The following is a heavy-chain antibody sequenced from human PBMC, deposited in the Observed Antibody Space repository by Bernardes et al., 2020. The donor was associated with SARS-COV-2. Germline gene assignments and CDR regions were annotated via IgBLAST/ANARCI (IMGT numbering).Heavy chain of an antibody. CDR3: VRVDDY. V-gene: IGHV3-7*01. CDR1: AFSFICSW. CDR2: LSPDGSVK. Sequence: CLPLSSTAPAFSFICSWMNWVRQAPGKGLEWVDNLSPDGSVKRCVDSVKGRFTISRDNAKGSVFLQMDSLRVEDTAIYYCVRVDDYWGQGTLVSVSS. J-gene: IGHJ4*02.